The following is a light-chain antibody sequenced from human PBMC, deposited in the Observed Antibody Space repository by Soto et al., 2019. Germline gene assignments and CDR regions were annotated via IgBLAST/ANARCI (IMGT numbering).Light chain of an antibody. CDR2: KAS. CDR1: QSISSW. CDR3: QQYNSYSPT. V-gene: IGKV1-5*03. J-gene: IGKJ4*01. Sequence: DIQMTQSPSTLSASVGDRVTITCRASQSISSWLAWYQQKPGKAPKLLIYKASSLESGVPSRFSGSGSGTEFTLTISSLQPDDFATYYCQQYNSYSPTFXGGTKVDIK.